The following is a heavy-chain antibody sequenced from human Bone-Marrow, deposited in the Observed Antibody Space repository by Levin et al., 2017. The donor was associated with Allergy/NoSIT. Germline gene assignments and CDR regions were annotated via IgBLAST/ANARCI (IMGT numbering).Heavy chain of an antibody. Sequence: GESLKISCADSRFTFNTYAMSWVRQAPGKGLEWVAAISGSGGSIYSADSVKGRFTISRDNTKNSLYLQMNSLKPEDSAFYYCVTNTIQIIDPFVGGAFEIWGQGTMVAVSS. CDR2: ISGSGGSI. J-gene: IGHJ3*02. D-gene: IGHD1-26*01. CDR3: VTNTIQIIDPFVGGAFEI. CDR1: RFTFNTYA. V-gene: IGHV3-23*01.